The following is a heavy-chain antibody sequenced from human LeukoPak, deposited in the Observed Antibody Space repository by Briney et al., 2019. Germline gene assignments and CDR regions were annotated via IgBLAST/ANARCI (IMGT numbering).Heavy chain of an antibody. CDR3: AKVGYTYGYRTPPEYFQH. D-gene: IGHD5-18*01. CDR2: IRGSGAST. V-gene: IGHV3-23*01. J-gene: IGHJ1*01. CDR1: GFTFSSHA. Sequence: PGGSLRLSCGASGFTFSSHAMSWVRQAPGKGLEWVSFIRGSGASTYYADSVKGRFTISRDNSKSTLYLQMNSLRAEDTAVYYCAKVGYTYGYRTPPEYFQHWGQGTLVTVSS.